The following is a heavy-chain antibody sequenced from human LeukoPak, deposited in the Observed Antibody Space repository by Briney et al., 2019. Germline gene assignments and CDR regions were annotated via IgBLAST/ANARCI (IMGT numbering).Heavy chain of an antibody. CDR3: ARGGYYGSFDY. Sequence: SQTLSLTRTVSGGSISSGSYYWSWIRQPAGKGLEWIGRIYTSGSTNYNPSLKSRVTISVDTSKNQFSLKLSSVTAADTAVYYCARGGYYGSFDYWGQGTLVTVSS. CDR1: GGSISSGSYY. J-gene: IGHJ4*02. CDR2: IYTSGST. D-gene: IGHD1-26*01. V-gene: IGHV4-61*02.